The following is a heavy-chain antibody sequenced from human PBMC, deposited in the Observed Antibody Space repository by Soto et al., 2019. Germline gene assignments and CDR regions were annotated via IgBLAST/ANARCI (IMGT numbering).Heavy chain of an antibody. D-gene: IGHD2-15*01. J-gene: IGHJ5*02. Sequence: QVQLVQSGAEVKKPGSSVKVSCKASGGTFSSYTISWVRQAPGQGLEWMGRIIPILGIANYAQKFQGRVTITADKSTSTAYMELSSLRSEDTAVYYCARAPTPVVVVAAKYSWFDPWGQGTLVTVSS. CDR3: ARAPTPVVVVAAKYSWFDP. V-gene: IGHV1-69*02. CDR2: IIPILGIA. CDR1: GGTFSSYT.